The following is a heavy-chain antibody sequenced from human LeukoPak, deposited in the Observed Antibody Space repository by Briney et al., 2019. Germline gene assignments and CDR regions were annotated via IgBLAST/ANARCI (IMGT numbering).Heavy chain of an antibody. CDR1: GGSISSSSYY. J-gene: IGHJ5*02. V-gene: IGHV4-39*01. Sequence: PSETLSLTCTVSGGSISSSSYYWGWIRQPPGKGLEWIGSISYSGSTYYNPSLKSRVTISVDTSKNQFSLKLRSVTAADTAVYYCARVKRYGSGIFQGLKRGDYGFDPWGQGTLVTVSS. D-gene: IGHD3-10*01. CDR3: ARVKRYGSGIFQGLKRGDYGFDP. CDR2: ISYSGST.